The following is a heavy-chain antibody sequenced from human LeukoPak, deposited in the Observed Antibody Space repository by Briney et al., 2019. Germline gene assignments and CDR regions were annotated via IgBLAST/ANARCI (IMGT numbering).Heavy chain of an antibody. CDR2: ISYDGSNK. CDR1: GFTFSSYA. D-gene: IGHD6-13*01. V-gene: IGHV3-30*04. CDR3: ASDDSSSWFVY. J-gene: IGHJ4*02. Sequence: GRSLRLSCAASGFTFSSYAMHWVRQAPGKGLEWVAVISYDGSNKYYADSVKGRFTISRDNSENTLYLQMNSLRAEDTAVYYCASDDSSSWFVYWGQGTLVTVSS.